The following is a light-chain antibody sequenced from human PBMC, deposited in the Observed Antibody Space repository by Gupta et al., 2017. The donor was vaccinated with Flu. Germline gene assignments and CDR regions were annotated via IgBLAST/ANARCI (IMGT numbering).Light chain of an antibody. CDR3: CSYAGSSTSWV. Sequence: TISCTGTSSDVGSYNLVSWYQQHPGKAPKLMIYEVSKRPSGVSNRFSGPKSGNTASLTISGLQAEDEADYYCCSYAGSSTSWVFGGGTKLTV. J-gene: IGLJ3*02. CDR2: EVS. V-gene: IGLV2-23*02. CDR1: SSDVGSYNL.